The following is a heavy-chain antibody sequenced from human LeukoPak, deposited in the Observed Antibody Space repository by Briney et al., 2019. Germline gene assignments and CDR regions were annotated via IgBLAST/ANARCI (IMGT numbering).Heavy chain of an antibody. CDR1: GFTFSSYA. CDR3: ARDLGRYNWNYDFDY. D-gene: IGHD1-7*01. CDR2: ISYDGSIE. Sequence: PGGSLRLSCAASGFTFSSYAMHWVRQAPGKGLERVSIISYDGSIEYYADSVKGRFTISRDNSKNTLYLQMNSLRAEDTAVYYCARDLGRYNWNYDFDYWGQGTLVTVSS. J-gene: IGHJ4*02. V-gene: IGHV3-30*04.